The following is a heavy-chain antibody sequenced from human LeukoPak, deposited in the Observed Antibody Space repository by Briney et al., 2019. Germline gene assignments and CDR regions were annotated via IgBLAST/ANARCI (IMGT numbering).Heavy chain of an antibody. D-gene: IGHD6-19*01. V-gene: IGHV4-30-4*08. CDR3: ARGSSGWYGTGWFDP. CDR1: GGSISSGDYY. CDR2: IYYSGST. J-gene: IGHJ5*02. Sequence: SETLSLTCTVSGGSISSGDYYWSWIRQPPGKGLEWIGYIYYSGSTYYNPSLKSRVTISVDTSKNQFSLKLSSMTAADTAVYYCARGSSGWYGTGWFDPWGQGTLVTVSS.